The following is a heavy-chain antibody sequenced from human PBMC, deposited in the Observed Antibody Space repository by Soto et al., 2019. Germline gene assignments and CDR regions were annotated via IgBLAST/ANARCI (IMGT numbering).Heavy chain of an antibody. Sequence: PGGSLRLSCAASGFTFSSYAMSWVRQAPGKGLEWVSAISGSGGSTYYADSVKGRFTISRDNSKNTLYLQMNSLRAEDTAVYYCAKDRPRGYSYGYWFDPWGQGTLVTVSS. CDR2: ISGSGGST. CDR1: GFTFSSYA. V-gene: IGHV3-23*01. CDR3: AKDRPRGYSYGYWFDP. J-gene: IGHJ5*02. D-gene: IGHD5-18*01.